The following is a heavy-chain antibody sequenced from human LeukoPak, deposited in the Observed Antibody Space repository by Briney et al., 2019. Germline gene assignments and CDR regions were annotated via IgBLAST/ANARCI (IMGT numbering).Heavy chain of an antibody. CDR2: IYYSGST. CDR1: GGSISSGGYY. V-gene: IGHV4-31*03. D-gene: IGHD1-7*01. Sequence: PSETLSLICTVSGGSISSGGYYWSWIRQHPGKGLEWIGYIYYSGSTYYNPSLKSRVTISVDTSKNQFSLKLSSVTAADTAVYYCARDSKAGTTNWFDPWGQGTLVTVSS. CDR3: ARDSKAGTTNWFDP. J-gene: IGHJ5*02.